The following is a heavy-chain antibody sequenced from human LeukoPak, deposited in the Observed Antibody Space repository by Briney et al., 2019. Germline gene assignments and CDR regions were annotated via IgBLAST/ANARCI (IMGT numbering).Heavy chain of an antibody. J-gene: IGHJ4*02. D-gene: IGHD6-19*01. Sequence: PGGSPRLSCADSGFTFSRHWMSWVRQAPGKGLEWVANIKQDGSEKYYLDSVEGRFTISRDNAKNSLYLQMNSLRAEDTAIYYCATIEAVRFHYWGQGTLVTVSS. V-gene: IGHV3-7*01. CDR2: IKQDGSEK. CDR3: ATIEAVRFHY. CDR1: GFTFSRHW.